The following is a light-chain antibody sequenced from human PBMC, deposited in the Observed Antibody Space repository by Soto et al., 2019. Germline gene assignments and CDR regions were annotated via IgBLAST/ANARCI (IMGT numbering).Light chain of an antibody. J-gene: IGLJ3*02. CDR1: SSNIGSNY. Sequence: QSVLTQPPSVSAAPGQKVTISCFGSSSNIGSNYVSWYQQLPGTAPKLLIYENNKRPSGIPDRFSGSKSGTSAALGITGLQTGDEADYYCGTCDNSLSGWVFGGGTKLTVL. V-gene: IGLV1-51*02. CDR3: GTCDNSLSGWV. CDR2: ENN.